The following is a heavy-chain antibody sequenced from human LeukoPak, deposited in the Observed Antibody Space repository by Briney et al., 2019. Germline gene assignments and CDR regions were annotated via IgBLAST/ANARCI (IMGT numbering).Heavy chain of an antibody. V-gene: IGHV3-23*01. CDR1: GFTFSSYW. Sequence: GGSLRLSCEASGFTFSSYWMSWVRQAPGKGLEWVSVISDSGSETFYADSVKGRFTISRDNSKNTLYLQINSLRAEDTAIYYCAKDRGDSSGYYYFDYWGQGTLVTVSS. CDR2: ISDSGSET. J-gene: IGHJ4*02. D-gene: IGHD3-22*01. CDR3: AKDRGDSSGYYYFDY.